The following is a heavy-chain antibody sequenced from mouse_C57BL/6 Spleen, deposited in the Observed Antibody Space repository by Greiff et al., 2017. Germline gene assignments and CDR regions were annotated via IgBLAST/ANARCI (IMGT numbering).Heavy chain of an antibody. J-gene: IGHJ2*01. CDR3: AREGGGYYYFDY. D-gene: IGHD2-3*01. V-gene: IGHV1-64*01. CDR2: IHPNSGST. Sequence: QVQLQQPGAELVKPGASVKLSCKASGYTFTSYWMPWVKQRPGQGLEWIGMIHPNSGSTNYNEKFKSKATLTVDKSSSTAYMQLSSLTSEDSAVYYCAREGGGYYYFDYWGQGTTLTVSS. CDR1: GYTFTSYW.